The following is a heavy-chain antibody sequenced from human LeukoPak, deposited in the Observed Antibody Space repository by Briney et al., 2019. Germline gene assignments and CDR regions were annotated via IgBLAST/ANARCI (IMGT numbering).Heavy chain of an antibody. V-gene: IGHV4-34*01. CDR2: INHSGST. CDR3: ARGLSAPGIAVAGMRY. Sequence: GSLRLSCAASGFTVSSNYMSWIRQPPGKGLEWIGEINHSGSTNYNPSLKSRVTISVDTSKNQFSLKLSSVTAADTAVYYCARGLSAPGIAVAGMRYWGQGTLVTVSS. CDR1: GFTVSSNY. D-gene: IGHD6-19*01. J-gene: IGHJ4*02.